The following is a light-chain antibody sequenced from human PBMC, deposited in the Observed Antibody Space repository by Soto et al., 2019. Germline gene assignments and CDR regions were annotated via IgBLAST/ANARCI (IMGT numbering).Light chain of an antibody. CDR3: CSYAGSYTGV. Sequence: QSALTQPASVSGSPGQSITIACTGTNRDVGSYNLVSWYQQRPGEAPKLIISEVRNRPSGISYRFTGSKSGNTASLTISGLQAEDEADYYCCSYAGSYTGVFGGGTQLTVL. J-gene: IGLJ3*02. V-gene: IGLV2-14*01. CDR1: NRDVGSYNL. CDR2: EVR.